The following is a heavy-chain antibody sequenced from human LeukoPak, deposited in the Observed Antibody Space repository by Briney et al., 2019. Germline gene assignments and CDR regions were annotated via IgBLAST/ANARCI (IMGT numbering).Heavy chain of an antibody. J-gene: IGHJ4*02. D-gene: IGHD3-10*01. Sequence: PGGSPRLSCAASGFTFSSYSMNWVRQAPGKGLEWVSYISSSSSTIYYADSVKGRFTISRDNSKNTLYLQMNSLRVEDTAAYYCAKVRYGSGSYSDYWGQGTLVTVSS. V-gene: IGHV3-48*01. CDR2: ISSSSSTI. CDR3: AKVRYGSGSYSDY. CDR1: GFTFSSYS.